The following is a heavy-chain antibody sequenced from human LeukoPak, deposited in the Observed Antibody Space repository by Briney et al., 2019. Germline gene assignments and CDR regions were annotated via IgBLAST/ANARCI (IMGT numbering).Heavy chain of an antibody. CDR3: ARDRITIFGVVTLAYFDY. CDR1: GYTFTSYG. D-gene: IGHD3-3*01. CDR2: IIPIFGTA. V-gene: IGHV1-69*13. Sequence: ASVTVSCKASGYTFTSYGISWVRQAPGQGLEWMGGIIPIFGTANYAQKFQGRVTITADESTSTAYMELSSLRSEDTAVYYCARDRITIFGVVTLAYFDYWGQGTLVTVSS. J-gene: IGHJ4*02.